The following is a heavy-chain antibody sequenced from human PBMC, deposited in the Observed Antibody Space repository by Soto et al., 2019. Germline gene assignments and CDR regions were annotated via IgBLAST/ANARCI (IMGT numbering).Heavy chain of an antibody. CDR1: GFTFSSYA. Sequence: GGSLRLSCVASGFTFSSYAMSWVRQAPGKGLEWVSGISGSGGSTYYADSVKGRFTLSRDNSKNTLFLQMISLRAEDSAVYYCARPLDYWAQGTLVTVSS. J-gene: IGHJ4*02. V-gene: IGHV3-23*01. CDR3: ARPLDY. CDR2: ISGSGGST.